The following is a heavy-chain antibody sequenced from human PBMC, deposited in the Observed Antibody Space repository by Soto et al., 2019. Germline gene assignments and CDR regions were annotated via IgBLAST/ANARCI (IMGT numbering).Heavy chain of an antibody. J-gene: IGHJ6*02. V-gene: IGHV1-69*12. Sequence: QVQLVQSGAEVKKPGSSVKVSCKASGGTFSSYAISWVRQAPGQGLEWMGGIIPIFGTANYAQKFQGRVTITAGESTSTTYMELRSLRSEDTAVYYCASSAMDHYYYGMDVWGQGTTVTVSS. CDR1: GGTFSSYA. CDR3: ASSAMDHYYYGMDV. CDR2: IIPIFGTA. D-gene: IGHD5-18*01.